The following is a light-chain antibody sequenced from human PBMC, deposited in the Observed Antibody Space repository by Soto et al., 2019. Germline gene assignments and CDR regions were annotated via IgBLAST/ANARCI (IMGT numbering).Light chain of an antibody. CDR1: QRVADTF. Sequence: EIVLTQSPGTLSLSPGERATLSCRANQRVADTFLAWYQQKPGQAPRLLISGTSRRATGIPDRFSGSGSGTDFTLTISRLEPEDFAVYYCQQYGNSPFTFGPGTKVDI. CDR3: QQYGNSPFT. J-gene: IGKJ3*01. CDR2: GTS. V-gene: IGKV3-20*01.